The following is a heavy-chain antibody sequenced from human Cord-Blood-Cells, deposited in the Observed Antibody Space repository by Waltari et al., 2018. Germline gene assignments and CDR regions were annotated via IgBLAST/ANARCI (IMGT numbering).Heavy chain of an antibody. CDR1: GYTFTSYG. Sequence: QVQLVQSGAEVKKPGASVKVSCKASGYTFTSYGISWVRQAPGQGLEWMGGTSAYNGNTNYGQKRQGRVTMTTDTSTSTAYMELRSLRSDDTAVYYCARDGRVGYDFWSGYSYWGQGTLVTVSS. V-gene: IGHV1-18*01. CDR2: TSAYNGNT. CDR3: ARDGRVGYDFWSGYSY. J-gene: IGHJ4*02. D-gene: IGHD3-3*01.